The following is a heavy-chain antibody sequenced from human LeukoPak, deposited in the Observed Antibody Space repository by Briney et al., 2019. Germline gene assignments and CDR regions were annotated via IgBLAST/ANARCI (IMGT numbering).Heavy chain of an antibody. V-gene: IGHV3-23*01. CDR3: AKDKAPGSRHTPSDF. CDR2: ISDSGDGT. D-gene: IGHD2-2*02. J-gene: IGHJ4*02. CDR1: GFTFRTYA. Sequence: GGSLRLSCAASGFTFRTYAMSWVRQAPGKGLEWVSGISDSGDGTYYAESVKGRFTISRDNSKNTLFLQMNSLRADDTAKYYCAKDKAPGSRHTPSDFWGQGTLVTVSS.